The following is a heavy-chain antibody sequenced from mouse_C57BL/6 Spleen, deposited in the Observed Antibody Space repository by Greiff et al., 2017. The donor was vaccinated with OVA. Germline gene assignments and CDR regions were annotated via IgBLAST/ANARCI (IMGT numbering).Heavy chain of an antibody. V-gene: IGHV1-52*01. CDR3: ARLGSVVGYAMDG. CDR2: IDPSDSET. D-gene: IGHD1-1*01. J-gene: IGHJ4*01. CDR1: GYTFTSYW. Sequence: QVQLQQPGAELVRPGSSVKLSCKASGYTFTSYWMHWVKQRPIQGLEWIGNIDPSDSETHYNQKFKDKATLTVDKSSSTAYMQLSSLTSEDSAVYYGARLGSVVGYAMDGWGQGTSVTVSS.